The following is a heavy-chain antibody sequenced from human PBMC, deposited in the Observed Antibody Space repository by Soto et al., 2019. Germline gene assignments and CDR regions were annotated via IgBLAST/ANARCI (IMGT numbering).Heavy chain of an antibody. D-gene: IGHD2-15*01. CDR2: IKAKSDGGTI. CDR1: GFSFSNVW. CDR3: TTLGSDSDSFPTFDY. V-gene: IGHV3-15*01. Sequence: EVQLVESGGGLVKPGGSLRLSCAASGFSFSNVWMTWVRQAPGKGLEWVGRIKAKSDGGTIDYGAPVKGRFTISRDDSKNTLYLQMSSLKTEDTALYYCTTLGSDSDSFPTFDYWGQGTLVTVSS. J-gene: IGHJ4*02.